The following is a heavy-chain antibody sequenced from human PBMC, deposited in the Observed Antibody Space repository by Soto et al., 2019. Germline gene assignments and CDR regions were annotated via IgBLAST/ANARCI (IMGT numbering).Heavy chain of an antibody. V-gene: IGHV4-30-2*01. CDR3: ARVPDR. D-gene: IGHD2-2*01. CDR1: GGYIISGGCS. Sequence: PSETQSLTCAVAGGYIISGGCSWSWIRQPPGKGLEWIGYIYHSGSTYYNPSLKSRVTISVDRSKNQFSLKLSSVTAADTAVYYCARVPDRWGQGTLVTVS. J-gene: IGHJ5*02. CDR2: IYHSGST.